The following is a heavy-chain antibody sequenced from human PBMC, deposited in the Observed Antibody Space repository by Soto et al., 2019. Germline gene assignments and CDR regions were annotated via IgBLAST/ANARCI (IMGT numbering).Heavy chain of an antibody. V-gene: IGHV4-59*01. J-gene: IGHJ4*02. Sequence: SETLSLTGTVSGDSINSYRWSWIRQPPGKGLEWVGYIYNGGGTNYNPSLKSRVTISVDTSKNQFSLKLTSVTAADTALYYCETSKRGSYGTFYFDSWGQGTLVTVSS. CDR3: ETSKRGSYGTFYFDS. CDR2: IYNGGGT. CDR1: GDSINSYR. D-gene: IGHD1-26*01.